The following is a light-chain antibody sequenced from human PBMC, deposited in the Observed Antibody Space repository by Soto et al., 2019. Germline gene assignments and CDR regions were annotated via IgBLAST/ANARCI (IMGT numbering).Light chain of an antibody. CDR1: QSVSSSY. CDR3: QQYGSSLFT. CDR2: GAS. Sequence: EIVLTQSPGTLSLSPGERATLSCRASQSVSSSYLAWYQQKPGQAPRLLIYGASSMATGIPYRFSGSWFGKDFAITISRLEPEGFAVYYCQQYGSSLFTFGAGTKVDIK. J-gene: IGKJ3*01. V-gene: IGKV3-20*01.